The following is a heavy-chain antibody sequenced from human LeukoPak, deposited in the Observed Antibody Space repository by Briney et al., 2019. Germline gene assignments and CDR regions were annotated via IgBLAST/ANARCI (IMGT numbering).Heavy chain of an antibody. D-gene: IGHD6-13*01. Sequence: PSQTLSLTCTVSGASLSSGSYYWSWIRQPAGKGLEWIGRIYTSGSTNYNPSLKSRVTISVDTSKNQFSLKLSSVTAADTAVYYCAREVVAAAGTVDYWGQGTLVIVSS. CDR2: IYTSGST. J-gene: IGHJ4*02. V-gene: IGHV4-61*02. CDR3: AREVVAAAGTVDY. CDR1: GASLSSGSYY.